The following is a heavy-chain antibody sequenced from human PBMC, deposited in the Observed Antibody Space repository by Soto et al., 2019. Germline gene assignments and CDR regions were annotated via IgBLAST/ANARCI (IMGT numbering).Heavy chain of an antibody. Sequence: SVKVSCKASGGTFSSYAISWVRQAPGQGLEWMGGIIPIFGTANYAQKFQGRVTITADESTSTAYMELSSLRSEDTAVYYCAREEGGELLRNDAFDIWGQGTMVTVSS. CDR1: GGTFSSYA. V-gene: IGHV1-69*13. D-gene: IGHD1-26*01. CDR3: AREEGGELLRNDAFDI. J-gene: IGHJ3*02. CDR2: IIPIFGTA.